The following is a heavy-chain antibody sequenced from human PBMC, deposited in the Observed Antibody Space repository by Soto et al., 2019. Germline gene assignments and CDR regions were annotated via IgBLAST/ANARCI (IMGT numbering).Heavy chain of an antibody. D-gene: IGHD1-1*01. J-gene: IGHJ6*02. V-gene: IGHV3-30-3*01. CDR2: TSKDGINT. CDR1: AFTLSKFA. Sequence: QVQLVESGGGVVQPGRSLRLSCGASAFTLSKFAMHWVRQAPGKGLEWVAVTSKDGINTYYADSVKGRFTISRDNSKSTIYLQMNSLRTEDTALYYCARGNMDVWGQGTTVTVSS. CDR3: ARGNMDV.